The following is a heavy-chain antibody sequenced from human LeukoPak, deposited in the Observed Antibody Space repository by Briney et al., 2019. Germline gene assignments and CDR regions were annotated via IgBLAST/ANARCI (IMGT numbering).Heavy chain of an antibody. Sequence: GGSLRLSCAASGFTFSSYGMHWVRQAPGKGLEWVAVISYDGSNKYYADSVKGRFTISRDNSKNTLYLQMNSLRAEDTAVYYCAKTHPREGYEDYWGQGTLVTVSS. D-gene: IGHD5-12*01. J-gene: IGHJ4*02. CDR3: AKTHPREGYEDY. CDR1: GFTFSSYG. V-gene: IGHV3-30*18. CDR2: ISYDGSNK.